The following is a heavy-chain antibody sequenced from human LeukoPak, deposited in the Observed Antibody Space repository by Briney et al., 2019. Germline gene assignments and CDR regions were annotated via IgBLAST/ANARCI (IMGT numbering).Heavy chain of an antibody. J-gene: IGHJ4*02. CDR2: INSGDGGT. V-gene: IGHV1-46*01. CDR1: GYTFSGYY. Sequence: ASVKVSSKASGYTFSGYYIHWVPQAPGQGLERRGAINSGDGGTTLPQKFQGRITLTRDTSTSTVYMELSSLRSEDTAIYYCAREWGPGSSWYFDFWGQGTLVTVSS. D-gene: IGHD3-10*01. CDR3: AREWGPGSSWYFDF.